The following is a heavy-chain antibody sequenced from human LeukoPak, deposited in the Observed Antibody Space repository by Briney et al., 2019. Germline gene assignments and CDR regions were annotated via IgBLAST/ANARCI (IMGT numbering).Heavy chain of an antibody. CDR1: GFTFDDYA. CDR3: ARVYDFWSGYYGGYYYYYMDV. CDR2: ISWNSGSI. V-gene: IGHV3-9*01. Sequence: PGRSLRLSCAASGFTFDDYAMHWVRQAPGKGLEWVSGISWNSGSIGYADSVKGRFTISRDNAKNSLYLQMNSLRAEDTAVYYCARVYDFWSGYYGGYYYYYMDVWGKGTTVTVSS. D-gene: IGHD3-3*01. J-gene: IGHJ6*03.